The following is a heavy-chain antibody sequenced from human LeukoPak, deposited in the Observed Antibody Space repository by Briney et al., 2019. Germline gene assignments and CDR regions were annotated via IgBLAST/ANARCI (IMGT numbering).Heavy chain of an antibody. CDR3: ARDTIAAAGTSPFDY. D-gene: IGHD6-13*01. Sequence: SQTLSLTCAISGYSVTSNSAAWNWHSQSPSRGLEWLGRAYYRSKWYDDYAVSVKGRITIIPDTSKNQFSLQLNSVTPEDTAVYYCARDTIAAAGTSPFDYWGQGTLVTVSS. CDR1: GYSVTSNSAA. J-gene: IGHJ4*02. CDR2: AYYRSKWYD. V-gene: IGHV6-1*01.